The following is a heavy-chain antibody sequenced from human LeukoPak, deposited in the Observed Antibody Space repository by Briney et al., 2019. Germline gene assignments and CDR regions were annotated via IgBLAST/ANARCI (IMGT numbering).Heavy chain of an antibody. CDR3: ARGGYYGSGNDFRFDP. CDR1: GGSISNYY. J-gene: IGHJ5*02. V-gene: IGHV4-59*01. Sequence: PSETLSLTCTVSGGSISNYYWSWIRQPPGKGLEWIGYIYYSGSTNYNPSLKSRVTISVDTSKNQFSLKLSSVTAADTAVYYCARGGYYGSGNDFRFDPWGQGTLVTVSS. CDR2: IYYSGST. D-gene: IGHD3-10*01.